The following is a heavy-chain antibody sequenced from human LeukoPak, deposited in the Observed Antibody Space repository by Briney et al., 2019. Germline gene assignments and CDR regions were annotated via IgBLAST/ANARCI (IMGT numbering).Heavy chain of an antibody. CDR1: GFTFSSYA. D-gene: IGHD3-9*01. CDR3: ARDHDILTGTLDY. Sequence: GGSLRLSCAASGFTFSSYAMSWVRQAPGKGPEWVSAISGSGGSTYYADSVKGRFTISRDNSKNTLYLQMNSLRAEDTAVYYCARDHDILTGTLDYWGQGTLVTVSS. V-gene: IGHV3-23*01. CDR2: ISGSGGST. J-gene: IGHJ4*02.